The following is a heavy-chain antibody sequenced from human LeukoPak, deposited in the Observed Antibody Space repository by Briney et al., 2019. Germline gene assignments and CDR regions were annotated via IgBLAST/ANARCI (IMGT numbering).Heavy chain of an antibody. CDR3: ARTMVRGVLYFDY. V-gene: IGHV4-31*03. CDR2: IYYSGST. D-gene: IGHD3-10*01. CDR1: GGSISSGGYY. Sequence: PLQTLSLTCTVSGGSISSGGYYWSWIRQHPGKGLEWIGYIYYSGSTYYNPSLKSRVTISVDTSKNQFSLKLSSVTAADTAVYYCARTMVRGVLYFDYWGQGTLVTVSS. J-gene: IGHJ4*02.